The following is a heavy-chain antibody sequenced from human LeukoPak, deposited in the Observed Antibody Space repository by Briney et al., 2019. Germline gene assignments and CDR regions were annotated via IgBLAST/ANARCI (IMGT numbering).Heavy chain of an antibody. CDR2: IYYSGST. CDR3: ARRTGYNSVDY. J-gene: IGHJ4*02. V-gene: IGHV4-59*12. D-gene: IGHD5-24*01. CDR1: GGSISSYY. Sequence: SETLSLTCTVSGGSISSYYWSWIRQPPGKGLEGIGYIYYSGSTNYNPSIKSGVTISVDTSKNQFSLKLSSVTAADTAVYYCARRTGYNSVDYWGQGTLVTVSS.